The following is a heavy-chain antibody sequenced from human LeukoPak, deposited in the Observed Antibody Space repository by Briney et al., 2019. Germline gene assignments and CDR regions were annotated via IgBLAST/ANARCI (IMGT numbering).Heavy chain of an antibody. CDR1: GFTFSSFG. Sequence: PGRSLTLSCAASGFTFSSFGMHWVRQAPGKGLEWVSGITARADSTYYADSVKGRVTISRDNSKNTLFLQLNSLRAEDAAVYYCAKTYMWSIDAFHIWGQGTMVTVSS. CDR3: AKTYMWSIDAFHI. D-gene: IGHD2-8*02. J-gene: IGHJ3*02. CDR2: ITARADST. V-gene: IGHV3-23*01.